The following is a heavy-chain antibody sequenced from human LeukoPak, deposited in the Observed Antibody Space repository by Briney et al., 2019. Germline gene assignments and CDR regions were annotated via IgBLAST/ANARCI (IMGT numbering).Heavy chain of an antibody. CDR3: AKPHYDFWRGYYGYYGMDV. CDR2: ITSSSSYI. Sequence: GGPLILSCAGSGITFSSYSMNWVRQAPGKGLEWVSSITSSSSYIYYADSVKGRFTISRDNAKNSLYLQMNSLRAEDTAVYYCAKPHYDFWRGYYGYYGMDVWGQGTTVTVSS. J-gene: IGHJ6*02. CDR1: GITFSSYS. V-gene: IGHV3-21*01. D-gene: IGHD3-3*01.